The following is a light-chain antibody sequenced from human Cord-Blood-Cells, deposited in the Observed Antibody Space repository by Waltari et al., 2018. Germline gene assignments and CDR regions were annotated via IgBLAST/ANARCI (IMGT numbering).Light chain of an antibody. J-gene: IGLJ2*01. V-gene: IGLV2-11*01. CDR2: DVS. CDR1: SSDDGGYNY. CDR3: CSYAGSYSHVV. Sequence: QSALTQPRSVSGSPGQSVTISCTGTSSDDGGYNYVSWYQQHPGKAPKLMIYDVSKRPSGVPDRFSGSKTGNTASLTISGLQAEDEADYYCCSYAGSYSHVVFGGGTKLTV.